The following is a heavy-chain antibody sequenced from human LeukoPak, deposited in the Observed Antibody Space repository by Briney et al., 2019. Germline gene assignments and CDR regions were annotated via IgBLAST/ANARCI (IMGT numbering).Heavy chain of an antibody. CDR2: ISYDGSNK. V-gene: IGHV3-30*18. J-gene: IGHJ1*01. CDR3: ANPEYFQH. Sequence: GGSLRPSCAASGFTFSSYGMHWVRQAPGKGLEWVAVISYDGSNKYYADSVKGRFTISRDNSKNTLYLQMNSLRAEDTAVYYCANPEYFQHWGQGTLVTVSS. CDR1: GFTFSSYG.